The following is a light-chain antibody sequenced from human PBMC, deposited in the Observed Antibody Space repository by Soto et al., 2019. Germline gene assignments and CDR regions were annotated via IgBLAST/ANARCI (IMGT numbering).Light chain of an antibody. Sequence: PGDRATLSCRASQSFSSTFFAWYQQKPGQAPRLLIYGASTRATGIPARFSGSGSGTEFTLTISSLQSEDFAVYNCQQYNNWPLTFGGGTKLEIK. V-gene: IGKV3D-15*01. CDR3: QQYNNWPLT. J-gene: IGKJ4*01. CDR1: QSFSST. CDR2: GAS.